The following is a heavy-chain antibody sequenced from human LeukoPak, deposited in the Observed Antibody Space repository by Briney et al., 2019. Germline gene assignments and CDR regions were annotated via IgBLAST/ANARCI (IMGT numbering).Heavy chain of an antibody. CDR1: GFTFTIYW. Sequence: PGGSLRLSCVASGFTFTIYWMNWVRQAPGMGLEWVANIKQDGSEKYYVDSVKGRFTISRDNAKNSLYLQMNSLRAEDTAVYYCARDPDRDGVDYWGQGTLVTVSS. CDR2: IKQDGSEK. CDR3: ARDPDRDGVDY. V-gene: IGHV3-7*01. J-gene: IGHJ4*02. D-gene: IGHD1-14*01.